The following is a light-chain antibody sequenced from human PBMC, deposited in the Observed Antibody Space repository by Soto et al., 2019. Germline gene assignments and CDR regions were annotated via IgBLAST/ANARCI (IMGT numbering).Light chain of an antibody. CDR3: SSYTSSSTPQVV. J-gene: IGLJ2*01. CDR2: EVS. CDR1: NSDIGAYNY. V-gene: IGLV2-14*01. Sequence: QSALTQPASVSGSPGQSITISCTGTNSDIGAYNYVSWYQQHPGKAPKLMIYEVSNRPSGVSNRFSGSKSGNTASLTISGLQAEDEADYYCSSYTSSSTPQVVFGGGTKLTVL.